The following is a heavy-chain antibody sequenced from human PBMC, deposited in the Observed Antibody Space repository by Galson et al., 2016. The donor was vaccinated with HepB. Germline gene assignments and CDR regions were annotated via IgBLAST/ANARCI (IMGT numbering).Heavy chain of an antibody. CDR2: IYWNDDK. CDR3: AHRRTSADYGSGKDHYFDY. V-gene: IGHV2-5*01. J-gene: IGHJ4*02. Sequence: PALVKPTQTLTLTCTFSGFSLSSRGVGVGWIRQTPGKALEWLALIYWNDDKRYSPSLKSRLTITKDTSKNQVVLTLTNMDPVDTATYYCAHRRTSADYGSGKDHYFDYWGQGTLVTVSS. D-gene: IGHD3-10*01. CDR1: GFSLSSRGVG.